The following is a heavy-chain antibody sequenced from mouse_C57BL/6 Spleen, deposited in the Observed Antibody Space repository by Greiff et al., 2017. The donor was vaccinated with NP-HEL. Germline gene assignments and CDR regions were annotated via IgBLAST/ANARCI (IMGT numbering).Heavy chain of an antibody. CDR3: ARHEGYLIYYAMDY. D-gene: IGHD5-1*01. V-gene: IGHV5-6*01. CDR2: ISSGGSYT. Sequence: EVKLVESGGDLVKPGGSLKLSCAASGFTFSSFGMSWVRQTPDKRLEWVATISSGGSYTYYPDSVKGRFTISRDNAKNTLYLQMSSLKSEDTAMYYCARHEGYLIYYAMDYWGQGTSVTVSS. J-gene: IGHJ4*01. CDR1: GFTFSSFG.